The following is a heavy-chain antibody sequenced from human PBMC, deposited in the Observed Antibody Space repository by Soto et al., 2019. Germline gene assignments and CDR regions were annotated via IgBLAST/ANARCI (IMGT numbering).Heavy chain of an antibody. CDR3: ARAGGITIFGVVTHNWFAP. J-gene: IGHJ5*02. CDR1: GFTFSSYS. Sequence: PGGSLRLSCAASGFTFSSYSMNWVRQAPGKGLEWVSSISSSSSYIYYADSVKGRFTIPRDNAKNSLYLQMNSLRAEDTAVYYCARAGGITIFGVVTHNWFAPWGQGTLVTVSS. V-gene: IGHV3-21*01. CDR2: ISSSSSYI. D-gene: IGHD3-3*01.